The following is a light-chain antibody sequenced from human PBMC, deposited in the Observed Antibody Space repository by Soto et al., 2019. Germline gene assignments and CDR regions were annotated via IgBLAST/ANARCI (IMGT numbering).Light chain of an antibody. V-gene: IGKV1D-16*01. J-gene: IGKJ4*01. CDR3: QQYNSYPRT. Sequence: DIQMTQSPSSLSASVGDRVTITCRASQGISFYLAWYQHKPEKAPKSLIYAASNLQSGAPSRFSGSGYGTDFTLTISSLQPEDFATYYCQQYNSYPRTFGGGTKVEIK. CDR1: QGISFY. CDR2: AAS.